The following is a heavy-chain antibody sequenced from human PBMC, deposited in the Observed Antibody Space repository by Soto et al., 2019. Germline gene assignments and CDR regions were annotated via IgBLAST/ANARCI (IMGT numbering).Heavy chain of an antibody. CDR2: ISGSGGST. CDR3: AKGQYSSSWSTSGFDY. CDR1: GFTFSSYA. J-gene: IGHJ4*02. Sequence: PGGCLRLSCXSSGFTFSSYAMSLVRQAPGKGLEWVSAISGSGGSTYYADSVKGRFTISRDNSKNTLYLQMNSLRAEDTAVYYCAKGQYSSSWSTSGFDYWGQGTLVTVSS. D-gene: IGHD6-13*01. V-gene: IGHV3-23*01.